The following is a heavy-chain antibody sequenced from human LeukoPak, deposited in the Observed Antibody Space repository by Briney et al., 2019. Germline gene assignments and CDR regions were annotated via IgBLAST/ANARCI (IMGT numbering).Heavy chain of an antibody. CDR3: AKDGQSFNSMYDYFDS. V-gene: IGHV3-23*01. J-gene: IGHJ4*02. Sequence: GGSLRLSCSASGFTFRNFAISWVRQAPGKGLEWVSSIGGGDTHYADSVKGRFTISRDDSRSTVDLQMSSWRAEDTAVYYCAKDGQSFNSMYDYFDSWGQGTLVTVSS. D-gene: IGHD2-8*01. CDR1: GFTFRNFA. CDR2: IGGGDT.